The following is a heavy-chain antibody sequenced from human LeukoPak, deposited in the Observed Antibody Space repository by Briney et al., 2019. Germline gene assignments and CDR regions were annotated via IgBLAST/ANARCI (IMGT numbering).Heavy chain of an antibody. CDR3: ARMMLYYYGSGTRGGFDP. CDR1: GGSISSYY. V-gene: IGHV4-59*01. Sequence: KPSETLSLTCTVSGGSISSYYWSWIRQPPGKGLEWIGYIYYSGSTNYNPSLKSRVTISVDTSKNQFSLKLSSVTAADTAVYYCARMMLYYYGSGTRGGFDPWGQGTLVTVSS. J-gene: IGHJ5*02. CDR2: IYYSGST. D-gene: IGHD3-10*01.